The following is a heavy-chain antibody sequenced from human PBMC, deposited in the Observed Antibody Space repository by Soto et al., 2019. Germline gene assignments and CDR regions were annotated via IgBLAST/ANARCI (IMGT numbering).Heavy chain of an antibody. J-gene: IGHJ4*02. CDR3: ARSLYCSRTSCSVFDY. Sequence: LRLSFAASGFTFSSYGMHWVRQAPGKGLEWVAVIWYDGSNKYYADSVKGRFTISRDNSKNTLYLQMNSLRAEDTAVYYCARSLYCSRTSCSVFDYWGQGTLVTVSS. V-gene: IGHV3-33*01. CDR1: GFTFSSYG. CDR2: IWYDGSNK. D-gene: IGHD2-2*01.